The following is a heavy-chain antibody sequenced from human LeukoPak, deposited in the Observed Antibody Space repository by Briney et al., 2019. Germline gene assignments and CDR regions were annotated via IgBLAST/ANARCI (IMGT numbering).Heavy chain of an antibody. CDR2: ISWNSGSI. CDR1: GFTFDDYA. V-gene: IGHV3-9*03. J-gene: IGHJ4*02. CDR3: AKEGDSSGWSSLFDY. D-gene: IGHD6-19*01. Sequence: PGGSLRLSCAAPGFTFDDYAMHWVRQAPGKGLEWVSGISWNSGSIGYADSVKGRFTISRDNAKNSLYLQMNSLRAEDMALYYCAKEGDSSGWSSLFDYWGQGTLVTVSS.